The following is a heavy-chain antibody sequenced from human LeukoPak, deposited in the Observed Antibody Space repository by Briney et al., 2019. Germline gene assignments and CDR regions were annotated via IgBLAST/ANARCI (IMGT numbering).Heavy chain of an antibody. V-gene: IGHV3-30*02. D-gene: IGHD3-10*01. J-gene: IGHJ4*02. CDR3: ARDLSTMVRGVMLPTPIDY. Sequence: GGSLRLSCAASGVTFSRDGTHCGRHAPGKGLEWVAFIRYDGSNKYYADSVKGRFTISRDNSKNTLYLQMNSLRAEDTAVYYCARDLSTMVRGVMLPTPIDYWGQGTLVTVSS. CDR2: IRYDGSNK. CDR1: GVTFSRDG.